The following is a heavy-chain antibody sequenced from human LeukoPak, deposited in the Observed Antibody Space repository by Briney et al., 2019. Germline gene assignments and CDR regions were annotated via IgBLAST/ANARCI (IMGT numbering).Heavy chain of an antibody. CDR1: GFTFSSYS. CDR2: ISSSSSYI. V-gene: IGHV3-21*01. D-gene: IGHD3-16*02. CDR3: ARVGLLIGGGDAFDS. Sequence: GGSLGLSCAPSGFTFSSYSMKWVRQAPGKGLEWVSYISSSSSYISYADSVKGRFTISRDNEKNPMYLQMNSRRAEDTAVYYCARVGLLIGGGDAFDSWGQGTMVTASS. J-gene: IGHJ3*02.